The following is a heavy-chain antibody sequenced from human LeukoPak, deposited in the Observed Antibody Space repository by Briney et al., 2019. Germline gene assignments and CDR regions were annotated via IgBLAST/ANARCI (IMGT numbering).Heavy chain of an antibody. CDR3: ATISDLLFYFDS. J-gene: IGHJ4*02. Sequence: PGGSLRLSCAASGFTFSSYAMHWVRQAPGKGLEWVAVVSYDGSNKYYADSVKGRFTLSRDNSKNTVYLQMNSLRVEDTAMYYCATISDLLFYFDSWGQGTLVTVSS. V-gene: IGHV3-30*14. CDR1: GFTFSSYA. CDR2: VSYDGSNK.